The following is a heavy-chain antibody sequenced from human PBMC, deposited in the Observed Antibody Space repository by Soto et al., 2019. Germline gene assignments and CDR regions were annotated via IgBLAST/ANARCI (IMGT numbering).Heavy chain of an antibody. D-gene: IGHD2-2*01. V-gene: IGHV1-24*01. Sequence: ASVKVSCKVSGYTLTELSMHWVRQAPGKGLEWMGGLDPEDGETIYAQKFQGRVTMTEDTSTDTAYMKLSSLRSEDTAVYYCGTGPPILGYCSSTSCYALDYWGQGTLVTVSS. CDR2: LDPEDGET. CDR3: GTGPPILGYCSSTSCYALDY. CDR1: GYTLTELS. J-gene: IGHJ4*02.